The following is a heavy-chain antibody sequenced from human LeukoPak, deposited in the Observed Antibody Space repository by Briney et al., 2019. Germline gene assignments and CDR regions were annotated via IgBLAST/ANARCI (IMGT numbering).Heavy chain of an antibody. D-gene: IGHD3-10*02. CDR3: AELGITMIGGV. J-gene: IGHJ6*04. CDR2: ITSSRIYI. Sequence: GGSLRLSCAASGFTFSTYSMNWVRQAPGKGLEWVSSITSSRIYIYYADSVKGRFTISRDNAKNPLYLQMNSLRAEDTAVYYCAELGITMIGGVWGKGTTVTISS. CDR1: GFTFSTYS. V-gene: IGHV3-21*01.